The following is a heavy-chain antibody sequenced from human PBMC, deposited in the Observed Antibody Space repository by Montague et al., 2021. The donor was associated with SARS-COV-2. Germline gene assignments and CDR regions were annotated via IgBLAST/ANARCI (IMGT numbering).Heavy chain of an antibody. D-gene: IGHD5-12*01. CDR1: RFTFSSYE. CDR2: ISSSGSST. CDR3: ARDGNGYGFDY. J-gene: IGHJ4*02. V-gene: IGHV3-48*03. Sequence: SLRLSCAASRFTFSSYEMNWVRQAPGKGLEWVSYISSSGSSTYYADSVKGRFTISRDSAKNSLYLQMNNLRAEDTAIYYCARDGNGYGFDYWGQGTLVTVSS.